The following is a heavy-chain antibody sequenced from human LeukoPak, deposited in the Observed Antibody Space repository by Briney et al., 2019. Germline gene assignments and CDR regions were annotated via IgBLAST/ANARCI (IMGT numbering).Heavy chain of an antibody. CDR2: ITDSGRKT. J-gene: IGHJ4*02. CDR3: AKITKATTPNY. D-gene: IGHD4-17*01. V-gene: IGHV3-23*01. Sequence: GGSLRLSCAASGLTFSNYAMNWVRQASGKGLEWVSGITDSGRKTYYADYVKGRFSISRGNSKNTVYLQMSDLRAEDTAVYYCAKITKATTPNYWGQGTLVTVSS. CDR1: GLTFSNYA.